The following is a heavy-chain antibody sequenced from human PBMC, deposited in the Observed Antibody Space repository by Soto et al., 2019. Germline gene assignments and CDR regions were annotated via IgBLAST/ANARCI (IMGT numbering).Heavy chain of an antibody. CDR2: INPSGDST. V-gene: IGHV3-23*01. CDR3: AKRPKAGRPVDV. D-gene: IGHD6-6*01. Sequence: EVQLSESGGGLVQPGGSLRLSCAASGFTFRSYSMSWVRQAPGKGLEWVSAINPSGDSTYYADSVKGRLTISRDNSKNGVYLQINSLSAEDPAIYYSAKRPKAGRPVDVWGKGTTVTVSS. J-gene: IGHJ6*04. CDR1: GFTFRSYS.